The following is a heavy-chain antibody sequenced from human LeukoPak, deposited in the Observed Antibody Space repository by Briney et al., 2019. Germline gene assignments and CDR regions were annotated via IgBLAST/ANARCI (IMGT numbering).Heavy chain of an antibody. CDR3: TRGVVDY. CDR2: IRSKPNNYAT. CDR1: GFTFSGSA. D-gene: IGHD3-10*01. V-gene: IGHV3-73*01. J-gene: IGHJ4*02. Sequence: GGPLRLSCAASGFTFSGSAMHWVRQASGKGLEWVGRIRSKPNNYATAYAESVKGRFTISRDDSKNTAYLQMNSLKTEDTAVYYCTRGVVDYWGQGTLVTVSS.